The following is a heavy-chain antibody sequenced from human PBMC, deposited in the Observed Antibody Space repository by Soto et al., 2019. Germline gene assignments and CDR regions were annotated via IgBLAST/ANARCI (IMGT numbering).Heavy chain of an antibody. J-gene: IGHJ4*02. Sequence: HVQLQQWGAELLKPSETLSLTCAVYGGSFSGYYWSWIRQPPGKGLEWIGEINHSGSTNYNPSLKSRVTISVDTSKNQFSLKLSSVTAADTAVYYCARARKIHCGGGSCYFDYWGQGTLVTVSS. CDR2: INHSGST. V-gene: IGHV4-34*01. CDR1: GGSFSGYY. D-gene: IGHD2-15*01. CDR3: ARARKIHCGGGSCYFDY.